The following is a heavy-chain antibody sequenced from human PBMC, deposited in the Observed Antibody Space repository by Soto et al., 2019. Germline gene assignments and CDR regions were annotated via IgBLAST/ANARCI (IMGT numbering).Heavy chain of an antibody. CDR1: GFSFSSYW. CDR2: INSDGSST. Sequence: GGSLRLSCAASGFSFSSYWMHWVRQAPGKGLVWVSRINSDGSSTSYADSVKGRFTISRDNAKNTLYLQMNSLRAEDTAVYYCARGMGYYYGSGNFDYWGQGTLVTVSS. D-gene: IGHD3-10*01. CDR3: ARGMGYYYGSGNFDY. J-gene: IGHJ4*02. V-gene: IGHV3-74*01.